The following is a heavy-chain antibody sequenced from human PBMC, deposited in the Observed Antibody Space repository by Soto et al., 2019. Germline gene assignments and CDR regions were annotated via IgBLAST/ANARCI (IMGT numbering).Heavy chain of an antibody. D-gene: IGHD3-22*01. CDR2: ISGSGGST. J-gene: IGHJ4*02. CDR1: GFTFSSYA. V-gene: IGHV3-23*01. CDR3: AKKARQYYYDSSGYYYDY. Sequence: GGSLRLSCAASGFTFSSYAMSWVRQAPGKGLEWVSAISGSGGSTYYADSVKGRFTISRDNSKNTLYLQMNSLRAEDTAVYYCAKKARQYYYDSSGYYYDYWGQGTLVTVS.